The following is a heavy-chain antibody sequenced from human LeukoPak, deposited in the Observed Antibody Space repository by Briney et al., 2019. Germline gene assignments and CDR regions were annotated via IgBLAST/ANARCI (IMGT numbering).Heavy chain of an antibody. CDR2: ISSSSSTI. V-gene: IGHV3-48*01. D-gene: IGHD3-22*01. J-gene: IGHJ4*02. Sequence: SGGSLRLSCAASGFPFSAYSMNWVRQAPGKGLEWVSYISSSSSTIYYADSVKGRFTISRDNAKNSLYLQMNSLRAEDTAVYYCARGTPRGYYYDSSGPVGFDYWGQGTLVTVSS. CDR1: GFPFSAYS. CDR3: ARGTPRGYYYDSSGPVGFDY.